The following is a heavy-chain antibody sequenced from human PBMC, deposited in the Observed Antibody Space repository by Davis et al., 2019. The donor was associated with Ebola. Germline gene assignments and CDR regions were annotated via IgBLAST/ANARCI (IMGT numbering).Heavy chain of an antibody. Sequence: GESLKISCAASGFTFRSYGMHWVRQAPGKGLEWVAVIWYDGSNKYYADSVKGRFTISRDNSKNTLYLQMNSLRAEDTAVYYCARDRGEWELLLDYWGQGTLVTVSS. V-gene: IGHV3-30*19. CDR3: ARDRGEWELLLDY. D-gene: IGHD1-26*01. CDR2: IWYDGSNK. J-gene: IGHJ4*02. CDR1: GFTFRSYG.